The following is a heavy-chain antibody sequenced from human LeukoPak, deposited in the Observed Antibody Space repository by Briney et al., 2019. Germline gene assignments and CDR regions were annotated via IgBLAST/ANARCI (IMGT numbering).Heavy chain of an antibody. CDR2: ITTSGAGT. Sequence: PGGSLRLSCAASGFAFTNYDMSWIRQAPGKGLEWVSSITTSGAGTYYPDFVKGRFTISRDNSKNTLYLQMNSLRAEDTAVFYCAIGQHRYLFDYWGQGTLVTVSS. V-gene: IGHV3-23*01. J-gene: IGHJ4*02. D-gene: IGHD3-9*01. CDR1: GFAFTNYD. CDR3: AIGQHRYLFDY.